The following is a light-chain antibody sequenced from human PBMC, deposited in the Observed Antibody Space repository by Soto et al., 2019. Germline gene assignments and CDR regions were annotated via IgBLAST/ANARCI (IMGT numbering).Light chain of an antibody. Sequence: ENVLTQSPGTLSLSPGERATLSCRASQSVSRNYLAWYQQKPGQAPRLLIYDASNRATGIPDRFSGSGSGTDFTLTISRLEPEDFAVYYCQQYGSSPRFGGGTKVDIK. CDR2: DAS. CDR1: QSVSRNY. V-gene: IGKV3-20*01. CDR3: QQYGSSPR. J-gene: IGKJ4*01.